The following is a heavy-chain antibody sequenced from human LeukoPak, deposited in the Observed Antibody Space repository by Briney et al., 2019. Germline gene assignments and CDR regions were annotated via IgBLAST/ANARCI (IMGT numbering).Heavy chain of an antibody. CDR2: ISGSGGST. D-gene: IGHD2-2*01. CDR3: AKDHCGSTSCPPTFEY. J-gene: IGHJ4*02. Sequence: GGSLRLSCAASGFTFSSYAMSWVRQAPGKGLEWVSAISGSGGSTYYADSVKGRFTISRDSSKNTLYLQMNSLRAEDMAVYYCAKDHCGSTSCPPTFEYWGQGTLATVSS. V-gene: IGHV3-23*01. CDR1: GFTFSSYA.